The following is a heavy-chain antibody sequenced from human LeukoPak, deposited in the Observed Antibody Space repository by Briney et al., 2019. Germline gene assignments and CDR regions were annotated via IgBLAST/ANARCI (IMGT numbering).Heavy chain of an antibody. CDR2: IRQSGDIT. CDR3: VRRGGSDGWGAFDI. V-gene: IGHV3-23*01. D-gene: IGHD5-24*01. J-gene: IGHJ3*02. Sequence: GGSLRLSCAASEFTFSNYVMNWVRQAPGKGLEWVSSIRQSGDITYYADSVKGRFTISRDNSKNTLSLQMNSLSREDTAIYYCVRRGGSDGWGAFDIWGQGTVVTVSS. CDR1: EFTFSNYV.